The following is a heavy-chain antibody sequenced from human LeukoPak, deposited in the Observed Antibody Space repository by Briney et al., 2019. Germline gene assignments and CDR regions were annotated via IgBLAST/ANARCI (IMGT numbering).Heavy chain of an antibody. V-gene: IGHV3-21*01. D-gene: IGHD3-22*01. J-gene: IGHJ4*02. Sequence: PGASPRLSCAASGFTFSSHGMNWVRQAPGKGLEWVSSVSSSSRYMYYADSVQGRFTIFRDNAENSLFLQMNSLRAEDTAVYYCARESYDSSGYYPRDFDYWGQGTLVTVSS. CDR3: ARESYDSSGYYPRDFDY. CDR1: GFTFSSHG. CDR2: VSSSSRYM.